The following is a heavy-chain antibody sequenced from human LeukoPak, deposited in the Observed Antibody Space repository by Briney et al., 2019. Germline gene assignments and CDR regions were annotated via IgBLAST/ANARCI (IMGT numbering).Heavy chain of an antibody. V-gene: IGHV1-69*05. CDR3: ARDALSSIPRQKYSSSWYSNY. D-gene: IGHD6-13*01. CDR2: IIPIFGTA. J-gene: IGHJ4*02. Sequence: ASVKVSCXASGGTFSSYAISWVRQARGQGLEWMGRIIPIFGTANYAQKFQGRVTITTDESTSTAYMELSSLRSEDTAVYYCARDALSSIPRQKYSSSWYSNYWGQGTLVTVSS. CDR1: GGTFSSYA.